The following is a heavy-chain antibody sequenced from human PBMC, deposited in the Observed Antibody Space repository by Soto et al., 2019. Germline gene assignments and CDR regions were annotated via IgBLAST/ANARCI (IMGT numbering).Heavy chain of an antibody. V-gene: IGHV3-23*01. CDR3: ARNLDFSYYVDV. J-gene: IGHJ6*03. CDR2: ISGVGDTT. Sequence: EVQLLESGGDFVQAGGALRLSCAVSGFTFSHYAMSWVRQAPGKGLEWVAAISGVGDTTYYADSVKGRFTISRDNSQSTLFLQMDSLRAGDTALYFCARNLDFSYYVDVWGKGTRVTVSS. CDR1: GFTFSHYA.